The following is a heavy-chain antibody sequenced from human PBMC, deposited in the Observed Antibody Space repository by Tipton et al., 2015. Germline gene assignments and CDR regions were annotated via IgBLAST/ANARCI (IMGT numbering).Heavy chain of an antibody. CDR3: ARQGGAFDI. CDR1: GYSFTSYW. CDR2: IQPGDSQT. Sequence: QLVQSGAEVKKPGDSLKISCQGSGYSFTSYWIAWVRQMPGKGLEWMGIIQPGDSQTRYSPSFQGQVTFSVDKSISTAYLQWSGLKASDTAMYYCARQGGAFDIWGQGTMVTVSS. V-gene: IGHV5-51*01. J-gene: IGHJ3*02.